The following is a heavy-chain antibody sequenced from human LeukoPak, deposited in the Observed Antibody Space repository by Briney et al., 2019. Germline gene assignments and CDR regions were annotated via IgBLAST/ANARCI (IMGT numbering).Heavy chain of an antibody. Sequence: ASVKVSCKASGYTFTSYAMNWVRQAPGQGLEWMGWINTNTGNPTYAQGFTGRFVFSLDTSVSTAYLQISSLKAEDTAVYYCARDKERSTLAAAGTFDYWGQGTLVTVSS. CDR1: GYTFTSYA. CDR2: INTNTGNP. J-gene: IGHJ4*02. V-gene: IGHV7-4-1*02. CDR3: ARDKERSTLAAAGTFDY. D-gene: IGHD6-13*01.